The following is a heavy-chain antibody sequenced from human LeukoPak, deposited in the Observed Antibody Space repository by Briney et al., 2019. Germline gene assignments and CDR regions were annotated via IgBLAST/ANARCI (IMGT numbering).Heavy chain of an antibody. D-gene: IGHD3-22*01. Sequence: SVKVSCKASGRTFSSYAISWVRQAPGQGLEWMGGIIPIFGTANYAQKFQGRVTITADESTSTAYMELSSLRSEDTAVYYCARSYYYDSSGSFGIWGQGTMVTVSS. V-gene: IGHV1-69*13. CDR3: ARSYYYDSSGSFGI. CDR2: IIPIFGTA. J-gene: IGHJ3*02. CDR1: GRTFSSYA.